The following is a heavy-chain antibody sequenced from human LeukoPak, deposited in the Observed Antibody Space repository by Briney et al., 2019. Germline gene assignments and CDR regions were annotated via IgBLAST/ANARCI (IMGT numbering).Heavy chain of an antibody. CDR3: AREWGYSSGWRAFDI. Sequence: PGGSLRLSCAASGFTFSSYGMHWVRQAPGKGLEWVAFIRYDGSNKYYADSVKGRFTISRDNAKNSLYLQMNSLRAEDTAVYYCAREWGYSSGWRAFDIWGQGTMVTVSS. D-gene: IGHD6-19*01. V-gene: IGHV3-30*02. CDR2: IRYDGSNK. J-gene: IGHJ3*02. CDR1: GFTFSSYG.